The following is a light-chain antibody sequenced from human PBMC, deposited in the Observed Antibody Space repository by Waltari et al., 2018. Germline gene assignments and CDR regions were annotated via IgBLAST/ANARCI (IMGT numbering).Light chain of an antibody. Sequence: QSVLTQPPSASGTPGQRVTISCSGSMSTLEGYLISWLQPLPGRAPTLLIYNNNQRPAGVPSRFSASKSGTSASLAISGLQSEDEADYYCAAWADSLSGYVFGTGTKVTVL. J-gene: IGLJ1*01. V-gene: IGLV1-44*01. CDR3: AAWADSLSGYV. CDR2: NNN. CDR1: MSTLEGYL.